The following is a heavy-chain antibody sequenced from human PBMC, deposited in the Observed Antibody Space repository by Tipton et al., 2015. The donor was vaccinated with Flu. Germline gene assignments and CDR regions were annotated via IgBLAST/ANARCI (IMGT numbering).Heavy chain of an antibody. V-gene: IGHV3-7*01. CDR1: GFTFSTYW. Sequence: QLVQSGGGVVQPGGSLRLSCAASGFTFSTYWMSWVRQAPGKGLEWVANINQDGSEKYSVDSVKGRFTISRDNAKNSLYLQMNSLRAEDTAVYYCASLRGSGSYSRYAFDIWGQGTMVTVSS. CDR3: ASLRGSGSYSRYAFDI. CDR2: INQDGSEK. J-gene: IGHJ3*02. D-gene: IGHD1-26*01.